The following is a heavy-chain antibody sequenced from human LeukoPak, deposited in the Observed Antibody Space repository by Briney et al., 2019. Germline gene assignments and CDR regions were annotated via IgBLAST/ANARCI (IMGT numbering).Heavy chain of an antibody. CDR1: GFTLDDYG. D-gene: IGHD3-3*01. Sequence: PGGSLRLSCAASGFTLDDYGMSWVRHAPGKGGEWVSGINWNGGSTGYAASVKGRFTISRDNAKNSLYLQMNSLRAEDTALYHCARDRLRFLEHHDAFDIWGQGTMVTVSS. V-gene: IGHV3-20*01. CDR3: ARDRLRFLEHHDAFDI. CDR2: INWNGGST. J-gene: IGHJ3*02.